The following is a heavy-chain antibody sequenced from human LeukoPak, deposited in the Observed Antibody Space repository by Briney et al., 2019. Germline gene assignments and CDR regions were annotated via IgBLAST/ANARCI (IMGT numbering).Heavy chain of an antibody. Sequence: SETLSLTCTVSGGSIRNFYWNWIRQAPGKGLEWIGYTSDSGGHTDYKPSLKSRVTISADTSKNQFSLKLTSATAADTAVHYCARWHSHGRYFDCWGQGALVTVSS. CDR2: TSDSGGHT. J-gene: IGHJ4*02. CDR1: GGSIRNFY. V-gene: IGHV4-59*01. CDR3: ARWHSHGRYFDC. D-gene: IGHD2-21*01.